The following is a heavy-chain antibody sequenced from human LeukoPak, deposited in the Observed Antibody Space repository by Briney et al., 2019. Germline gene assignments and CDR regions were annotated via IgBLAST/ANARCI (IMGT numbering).Heavy chain of an antibody. D-gene: IGHD6-19*01. CDR2: ISSGSSKI. CDR3: ARVHGSGWYGDY. Sequence: GGSLRLSCAASGFTGNNNHMSWVRQAPGKGLEWVSYISSGSSKIDYADSVKGRFTISRDNTKNSLYLQMNSLGDEDTAVYYCARVHGSGWYGDYWGQGTLVTVSS. CDR1: GFTGNNNH. J-gene: IGHJ4*02. V-gene: IGHV3-48*02.